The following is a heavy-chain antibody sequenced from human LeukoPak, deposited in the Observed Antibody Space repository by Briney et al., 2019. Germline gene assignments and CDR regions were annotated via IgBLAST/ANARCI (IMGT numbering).Heavy chain of an antibody. V-gene: IGHV4-61*02. CDR2: IYTSGTT. D-gene: IGHD3-22*01. CDR3: AREQWAYRSYYASSGYHDY. J-gene: IGHJ4*02. Sequence: SETLSLTCTVSGGSISSGSYYWCWIRQPAGKGLEWIGRIYTSGTTNYHPSLKSRVTISVDTSRNQCSLNLTSVTAADTAMYYCAREQWAYRSYYASSGYHDYWGQGTMVTVSS. CDR1: GGSISSGSYY.